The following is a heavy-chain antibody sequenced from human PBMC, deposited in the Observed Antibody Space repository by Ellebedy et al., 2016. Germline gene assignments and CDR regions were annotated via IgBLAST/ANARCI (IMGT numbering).Heavy chain of an antibody. J-gene: IGHJ5*02. CDR3: ARRSLGGSGSYYVTNWFDP. CDR2: ITRDGYDT. Sequence: GESLKISXAASGYSFNSFAMHWVRQAPGKGLEWVSTITRDGYDTFYADSVKGRFTISRDNSRNTHYLQMNSLRAEDTAVYNCARRSLGGSGSYYVTNWFDPWGQGTLVTVSS. CDR1: GYSFNSFA. D-gene: IGHD3-10*01. V-gene: IGHV3-23*01.